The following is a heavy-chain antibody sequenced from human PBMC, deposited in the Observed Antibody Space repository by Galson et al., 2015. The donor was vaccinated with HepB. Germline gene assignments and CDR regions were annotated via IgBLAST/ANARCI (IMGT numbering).Heavy chain of an antibody. V-gene: IGHV1-69*13. J-gene: IGHJ6*02. CDR3: ARGGSGHAYTGMDI. Sequence: SVKVSCKVSGGTFRADTFSWVRQAPGQGLEWLGGISPLLDTIKLGQKFQARLTINADASTRTLYMELSSLRSEDTAIYYCARGGSGHAYTGMDIWGPGTTITVSS. CDR1: GGTFRADT. CDR2: ISPLLDTI. D-gene: IGHD3-16*01.